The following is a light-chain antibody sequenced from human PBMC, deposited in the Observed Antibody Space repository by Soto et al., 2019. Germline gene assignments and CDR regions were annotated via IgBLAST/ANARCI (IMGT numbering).Light chain of an antibody. Sequence: QSVLTQPPSASVTPGQRVTISCSGSRSNIGSNYVYWYQQLPGTAPKLLIYRNNQRPSGVPDRFSGSKSGTSASLAISGLRSEDEADYYCAAWDDSLSGPVFGGGTKLTVL. J-gene: IGLJ3*02. CDR1: RSNIGSNY. CDR2: RNN. V-gene: IGLV1-47*01. CDR3: AAWDDSLSGPV.